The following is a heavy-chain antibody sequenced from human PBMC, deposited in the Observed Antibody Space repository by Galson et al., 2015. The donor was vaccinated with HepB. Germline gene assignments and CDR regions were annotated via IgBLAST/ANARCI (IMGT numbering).Heavy chain of an antibody. D-gene: IGHD2-15*01. CDR1: GGSISSYY. J-gene: IGHJ5*02. CDR3: ARLYCSGGSCYLRGSWFDP. V-gene: IGHV4-59*01. CDR2: IYYSGST. Sequence: SETLSLTCTVSGGSISSYYWSWIRQPPGKGLEWIGYIYYSGSTNYNPSLKSRVTISVDTPKNQFSLKLSSVTAADTAVYYCARLYCSGGSCYLRGSWFDPWGQGTLVTVSS.